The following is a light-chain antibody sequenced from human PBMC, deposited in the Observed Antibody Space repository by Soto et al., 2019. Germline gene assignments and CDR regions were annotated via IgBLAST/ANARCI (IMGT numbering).Light chain of an antibody. CDR1: RSVSSNF. V-gene: IGKV3-20*01. CDR2: GAS. CDR3: QQYDSSPVT. Sequence: EIVLTQSPGTLSLSPGERATLSCRASRSVSSNFLAWYQQKPGQAPRLLIYGASSRATGIPDRFSGSGSGTDFTLTISRLEPEDFAVYYCQQYDSSPVTFGQGTKVEIK. J-gene: IGKJ1*01.